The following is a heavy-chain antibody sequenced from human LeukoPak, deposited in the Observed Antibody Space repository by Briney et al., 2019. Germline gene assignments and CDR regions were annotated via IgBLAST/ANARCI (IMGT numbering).Heavy chain of an antibody. D-gene: IGHD4-17*01. CDR3: ASPEGYGDYSLMDV. CDR1: GYTFTSYD. Sequence: GASVKVSCKASGYTFTSYDINWVRQAPGQGLEWMGVFIPIFGTANYAQNFQGRVTISADESTGTGYMELSSLRSEDTAVYYCASPEGYGDYSLMDVWGQGTTVIVSS. V-gene: IGHV1-69*13. CDR2: FIPIFGTA. J-gene: IGHJ6*02.